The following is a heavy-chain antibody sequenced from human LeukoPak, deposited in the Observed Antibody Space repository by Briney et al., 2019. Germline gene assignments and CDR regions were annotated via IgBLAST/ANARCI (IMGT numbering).Heavy chain of an antibody. CDR1: GGSVSSSHYY. Sequence: TSETLSLTCTVSGGSVSSSHYYWGWIRQPPGKGLEWIGYIYYSGSTNYNPSLKSRVTISVDTSKNQFSLKLSSVTAADTAVYYCARGLTRDAFDIWGQGTMVTVSS. V-gene: IGHV4-61*01. J-gene: IGHJ3*02. CDR3: ARGLTRDAFDI. CDR2: IYYSGST.